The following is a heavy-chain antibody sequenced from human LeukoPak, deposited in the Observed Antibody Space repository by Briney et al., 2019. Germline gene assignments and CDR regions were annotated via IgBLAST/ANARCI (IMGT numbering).Heavy chain of an antibody. CDR3: ARLSYRRFDY. D-gene: IGHD4-11*01. Sequence: SETLSLTCTVSGGSISSSSYYWGWIRQPPGKGLEWIGSIYYSGSTFYNPSLKSPVTISVDTSKNQFSLKLSSVTAADTAVYYCARLSYRRFDYWGQGNLVTVSS. V-gene: IGHV4-39*01. J-gene: IGHJ4*02. CDR1: GGSISSSSYY. CDR2: IYYSGST.